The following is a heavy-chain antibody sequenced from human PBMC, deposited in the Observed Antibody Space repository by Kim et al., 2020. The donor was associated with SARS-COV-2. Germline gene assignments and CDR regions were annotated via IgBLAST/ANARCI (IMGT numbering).Heavy chain of an antibody. CDR3: ARANWNYDY. Sequence: GSTYYADSVKGRFTISRDNSKNTLYLQMNSLRAEDTAVYYCARANWNYDYWGQGTLVTVSS. J-gene: IGHJ4*02. V-gene: IGHV3-66*01. CDR2: GST. D-gene: IGHD1-7*01.